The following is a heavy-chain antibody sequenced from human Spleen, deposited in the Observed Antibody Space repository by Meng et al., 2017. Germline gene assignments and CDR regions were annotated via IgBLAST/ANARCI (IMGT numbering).Heavy chain of an antibody. Sequence: GAGLLEPSESLSLTCVVSSGSFSVYCWSWIRQPPGKGLVWIGEINHSRSTNYNPSLESRATISVDTSQNNLSLKRSSVTAADSAVYYCARGPTTMAHDIDYWGQGTLVTVSS. CDR3: ARGPTTMAHDIDY. CDR2: INHSRST. CDR1: SGSFSVYC. J-gene: IGHJ4*02. D-gene: IGHD4-11*01. V-gene: IGHV4-34*01.